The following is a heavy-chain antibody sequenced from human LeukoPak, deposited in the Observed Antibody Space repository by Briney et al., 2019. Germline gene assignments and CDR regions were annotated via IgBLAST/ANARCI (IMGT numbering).Heavy chain of an antibody. J-gene: IGHJ6*02. CDR1: GFTFSSYG. CDR3: ARDGKHIAVPGVRYPMDV. Sequence: PGRSLRLSCAASGFTFSSYGMHWVHQAPGKGLEWVAVISYDGSNKYYADSVKGRFTISRDNSKNTLYLQMNSLRAEDTAVYYCARDGKHIAVPGVRYPMDVWGQGTTVTVS. D-gene: IGHD6-19*01. V-gene: IGHV3-30*03. CDR2: ISYDGSNK.